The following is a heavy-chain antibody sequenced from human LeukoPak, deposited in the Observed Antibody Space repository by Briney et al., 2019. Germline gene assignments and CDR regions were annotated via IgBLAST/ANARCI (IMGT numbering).Heavy chain of an antibody. Sequence: PGGSLRLSCTASGFSFSSYDMNWVRQAPGREPEWVSHISSISTTIYYTDSVKGRFTISRDNAKNSLYLQMNSLRVEDTGVYYCASLYGEILDYWGQGTLVTVSS. CDR1: GFSFSSYD. CDR3: ASLYGEILDY. D-gene: IGHD4-17*01. J-gene: IGHJ4*02. V-gene: IGHV3-48*01. CDR2: ISSISTTI.